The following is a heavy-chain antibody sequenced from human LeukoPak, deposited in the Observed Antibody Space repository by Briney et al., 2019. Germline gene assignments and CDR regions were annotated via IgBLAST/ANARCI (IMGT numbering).Heavy chain of an antibody. Sequence: GGSLRLSCAASGFTFSSYAMHWVRQAPGKGLEWVAVISYDGNNKYYADSVKGRFTISRDDSKNTLYLQMNSLRAEDTAVYYCAKDSPVATRWGQGTLVTVSS. V-gene: IGHV3-30-3*01. J-gene: IGHJ4*02. CDR1: GFTFSSYA. CDR2: ISYDGNNK. CDR3: AKDSPVATR. D-gene: IGHD1-26*01.